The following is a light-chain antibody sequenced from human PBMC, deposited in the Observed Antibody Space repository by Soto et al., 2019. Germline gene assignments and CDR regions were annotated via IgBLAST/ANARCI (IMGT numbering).Light chain of an antibody. V-gene: IGLV1-40*01. CDR1: GATSD. CDR2: GNN. CDR3: QSFDSSLIALYV. J-gene: IGLJ1*01. Sequence: QPVLTQPPSVSGAPGQRVTISFIGATSDVHWYQHLPGTAPKLLIYGNNNRPSGVPDRFSGSKSGTSASLAISGLQAEDEADYYCQSFDSSLIALYVFGTGTKVTVL.